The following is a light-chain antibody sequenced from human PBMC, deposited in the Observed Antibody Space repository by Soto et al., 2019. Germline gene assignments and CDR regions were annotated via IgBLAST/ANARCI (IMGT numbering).Light chain of an antibody. V-gene: IGKV1-9*01. CDR2: AAS. CDR1: QSILTS. Sequence: SFNITCLASQSILTSVAWYHCKPGKAPRLLIYAASTMQSGVPARFSGSGSETEFTLTISSLQSEDFAIYYCQQFHSEPLTFGRGTKVDIK. CDR3: QQFHSEPLT. J-gene: IGKJ3*01.